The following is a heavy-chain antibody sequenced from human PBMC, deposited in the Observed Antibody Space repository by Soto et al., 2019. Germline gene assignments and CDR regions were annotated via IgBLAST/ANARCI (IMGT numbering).Heavy chain of an antibody. Sequence: EVQLVESGGGLVKPGGSLRLSCAASGFTFSNAWMSWVRQAPGKGLEWVGRIKSKTDGGTTDYAAPVKGRFTISRDDSKNTLYLQMNSLKTEDTAVYYCTTRQSYYDFWSGSLTVDYCGQGTLVTVSS. CDR2: IKSKTDGGTT. D-gene: IGHD3-3*01. CDR1: GFTFSNAW. CDR3: TTRQSYYDFWSGSLTVDY. V-gene: IGHV3-15*01. J-gene: IGHJ4*02.